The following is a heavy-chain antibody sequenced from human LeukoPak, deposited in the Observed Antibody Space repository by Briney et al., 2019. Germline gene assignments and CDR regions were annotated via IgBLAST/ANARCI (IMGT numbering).Heavy chain of an antibody. V-gene: IGHV1-24*01. CDR3: ATVNPVEATSYFDY. CDR1: GSALTEFA. Sequence: ASVKVSCKVSGSALTEFAIHWVRQAPGKGLEWMGGFDPEDAETIYKENFQGRLTMTEDRSTDTAYMELTSLISEDTAVYYCATVNPVEATSYFDYWGQGTLVTVSS. J-gene: IGHJ4*02. CDR2: FDPEDAET. D-gene: IGHD1-26*01.